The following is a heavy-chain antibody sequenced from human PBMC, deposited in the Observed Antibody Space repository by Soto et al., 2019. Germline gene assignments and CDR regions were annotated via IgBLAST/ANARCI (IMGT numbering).Heavy chain of an antibody. J-gene: IGHJ5*02. CDR2: IYDGGST. V-gene: IGHV4-39*01. CDR1: GGSISSSSYY. CDR3: ARLFKGLHTRENWFDH. D-gene: IGHD4-4*01. Sequence: SETLSLTCTVSGGSISSSSYYWGWMRQPPGKGLEWIGSIYDGGSTYYNPSLKSRVTIYVDTSKNQYYLKLSSVTAADTAVYYCARLFKGLHTRENWFDHWGPGTLVTVSS.